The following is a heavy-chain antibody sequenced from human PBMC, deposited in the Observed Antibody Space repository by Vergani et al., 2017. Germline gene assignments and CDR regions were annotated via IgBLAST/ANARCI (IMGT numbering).Heavy chain of an antibody. J-gene: IGHJ6*02. CDR1: GFTFSSYG. Sequence: QVQLVESGGGVVQPGRSLRLSCAASGFTFSSYGMHWVRQAPGKGLEWVAVIWYDGSNKYYADSVKGRFTISRDNSKNTLYLQMNSLRAEDTAVYYCARDHELAAAENKYYYYYGMDVWGQGTTVTVSS. D-gene: IGHD6-13*01. V-gene: IGHV3-33*01. CDR3: ARDHELAAAENKYYYYYGMDV. CDR2: IWYDGSNK.